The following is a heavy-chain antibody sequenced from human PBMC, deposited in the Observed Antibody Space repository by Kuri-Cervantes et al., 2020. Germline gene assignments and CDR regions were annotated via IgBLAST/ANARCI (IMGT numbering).Heavy chain of an antibody. J-gene: IGHJ4*02. V-gene: IGHV4-34*01. Sequence: SETLSLTCAVYGRSFSGYYWSWIRQPPGKGLEWIGEINHSGSTNYNPSLKSRVTISIDTSKNQFFLKLSSVTAADTAVYYCARDTLRSGLDYWGQGTLVTVSS. CDR3: ARDTLRSGLDY. D-gene: IGHD4-17*01. CDR2: INHSGST. CDR1: GRSFSGYY.